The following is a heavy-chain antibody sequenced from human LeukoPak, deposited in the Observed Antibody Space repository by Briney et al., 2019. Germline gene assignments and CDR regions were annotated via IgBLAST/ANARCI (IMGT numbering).Heavy chain of an antibody. CDR2: INHSGST. Sequence: SETLSLTCAVYGGSFSGYYWSWIRQPPGKGLEWIGEINHSGSTNYNPSLKSRVTISVDTSKNQFSLKLSSVTAADTAVYYCARDPHLNYDDSAPYWDYWGRGTLVTVSS. J-gene: IGHJ4*02. D-gene: IGHD3-22*01. CDR1: GGSFSGYY. CDR3: ARDPHLNYDDSAPYWDY. V-gene: IGHV4-34*01.